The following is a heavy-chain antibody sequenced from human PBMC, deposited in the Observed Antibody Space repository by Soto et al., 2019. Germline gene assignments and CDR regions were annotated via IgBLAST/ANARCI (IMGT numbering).Heavy chain of an antibody. V-gene: IGHV4-38-2*01. Sequence: SETLSLTCAVSGYSIISGHYWGWIRQPPGKGLEWIGSIYHSGSTYYNPSLKSRVSISVDTSKDDFPLKLTSVTAADTAVYYCASYVGTGGYGALDICGQGPVVTVSS. D-gene: IGHD3-16*01. J-gene: IGHJ3*02. CDR3: ASYVGTGGYGALDI. CDR1: GYSIISGHY. CDR2: IYHSGST.